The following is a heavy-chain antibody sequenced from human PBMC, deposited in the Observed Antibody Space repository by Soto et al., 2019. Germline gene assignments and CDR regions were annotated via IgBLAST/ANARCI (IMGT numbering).Heavy chain of an antibody. D-gene: IGHD1-1*01. CDR1: GGSISSYY. V-gene: IGHV4-59*08. Sequence: SETLSLTCTVSGGSISSYYWSWIRQPPGKGLEWIGYIYYSGSTNYNPSLKSRVTISVDTSKNQFSLKLSSVTAADTAVYYCARHVAGTTSMVDYWGQGTLVTVS. CDR2: IYYSGST. CDR3: ARHVAGTTSMVDY. J-gene: IGHJ4*02.